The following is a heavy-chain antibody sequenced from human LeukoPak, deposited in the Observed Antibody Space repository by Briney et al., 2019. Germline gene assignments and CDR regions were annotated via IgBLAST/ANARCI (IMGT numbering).Heavy chain of an antibody. CDR3: AIIAVAGDDY. CDR2: IYSGGST. D-gene: IGHD6-19*01. Sequence: GGSLRLSCAASGFTFSNAWMSWVRQAPGKGLEWVSVIYSGGSTYYADSVKGRFTISRDNSKNTLYLQMNSLRAEDTAVYYCAIIAVAGDDYWGQGTLVTVSS. V-gene: IGHV3-66*01. CDR1: GFTFSNAW. J-gene: IGHJ4*02.